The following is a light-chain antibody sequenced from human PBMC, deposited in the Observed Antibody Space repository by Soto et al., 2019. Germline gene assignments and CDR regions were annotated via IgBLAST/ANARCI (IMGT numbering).Light chain of an antibody. CDR3: QQRSNWPP. CDR2: DAS. Sequence: EIVLTQSPATLSLSPGERATLSCRASQSVSSYLAWYQQKPGQAPRLLIYDASNRATGIPARFSGSGSGTDFTLTSRSLEPEDFAVYYCQQRSNWPPFGQGTKLEIK. J-gene: IGKJ2*01. V-gene: IGKV3-11*01. CDR1: QSVSSY.